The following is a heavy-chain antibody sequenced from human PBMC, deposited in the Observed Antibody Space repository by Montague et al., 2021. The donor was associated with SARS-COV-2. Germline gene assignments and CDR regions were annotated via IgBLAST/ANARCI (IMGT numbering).Heavy chain of an antibody. CDR2: TNYRSKWTS. CDR1: GDSVWSNTAA. Sequence: CAISGDSVWSNTAAWNWIRQPPSGGLEWLGRTNYRSKWTSDYATSVEGRISIDPDTSKNQFSLHLRSVTPEDTGVYYCARDTGSAQAGFDAWGQGTLVTVSS. V-gene: IGHV6-1*01. CDR3: ARDTGSAQAGFDA. J-gene: IGHJ4*02. D-gene: IGHD4-17*01.